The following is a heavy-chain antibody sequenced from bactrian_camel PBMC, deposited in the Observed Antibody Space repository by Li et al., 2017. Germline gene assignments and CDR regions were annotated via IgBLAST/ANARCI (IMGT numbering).Heavy chain of an antibody. J-gene: IGHJ4*01. V-gene: IGHV3S53*01. D-gene: IGHD7*01. Sequence: VQLVESGGGSVQAGGSLRLSCAFDAYTPANVRMAWFRQAPGKEREGVATIDSDGRTTYADSVKGRFTISKVAISEDNTKNTLYLQMTNLKPEDSAMYYCAADGVNLQLARGYNYWGQGTQVTVS. CDR3: AADGVNLQLARGYNY. CDR2: IDSDGRT. CDR1: AYTPANVR.